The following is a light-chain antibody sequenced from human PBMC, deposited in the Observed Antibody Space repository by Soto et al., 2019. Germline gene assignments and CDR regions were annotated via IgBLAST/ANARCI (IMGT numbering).Light chain of an antibody. CDR2: DVS. CDR1: SSDVGGYNY. CDR3: SSYTSSSTLVV. V-gene: IGLV2-14*01. Sequence: QSVLTKPASVSGSPGQSITISCTGTSSDVGGYNYVSWYQQHPGKAPKLMIYDVSNRPSGVSNRFSGSKSGNTASLTISGLQAEDGADYYCSSYTSSSTLVVFGGGTKLTVL. J-gene: IGLJ2*01.